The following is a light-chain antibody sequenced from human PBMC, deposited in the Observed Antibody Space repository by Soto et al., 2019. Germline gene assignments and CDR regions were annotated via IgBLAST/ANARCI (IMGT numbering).Light chain of an antibody. Sequence: QSVLTQPASVSGSPGQSITISCTGTSSDVGGYNYVSWYQQHPGKAPKLMIYDVSNRPSGVSNRFSGSKSGNTDSLTISGLQAEDEADYYCSSYTSSSTYYGFGTGTKLTVL. CDR1: SSDVGGYNY. CDR3: SSYTSSSTYYG. CDR2: DVS. J-gene: IGLJ1*01. V-gene: IGLV2-14*01.